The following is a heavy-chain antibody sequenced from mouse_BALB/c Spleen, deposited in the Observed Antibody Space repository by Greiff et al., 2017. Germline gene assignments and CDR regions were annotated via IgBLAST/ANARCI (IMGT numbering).Heavy chain of an antibody. V-gene: IGHV2-2*02. J-gene: IGHJ1*01. CDR2: IWSGGST. CDR3: ARNPPYYYGTPYWYFDV. D-gene: IGHD1-1*01. Sequence: VKLMESGPGLVQPSQSLSITCTVSGFSLTSYGVHWVRQSPGKGLEWLGVIWSGGSTDYNAAFISRLSISKDNSKSQVFFKMNSLQANDTAIYYCARNPPYYYGTPYWYFDVWGAGTTVTVSS. CDR1: GFSLTSYG.